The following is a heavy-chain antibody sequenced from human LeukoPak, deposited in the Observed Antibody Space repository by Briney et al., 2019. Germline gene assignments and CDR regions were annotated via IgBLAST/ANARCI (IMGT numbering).Heavy chain of an antibody. Sequence: QPGGALLLSCASSDFPFSASWMHGFRQVPGKGLMWGSRITADETTTYADSVGGRFTIPRDNAKNTVYLQMNSLRVEGTAVYYCAKDWFATTDYWGQGSLVTVSS. CDR1: DFPFSASW. D-gene: IGHD1/OR15-1a*01. CDR2: ITADETT. CDR3: AKDWFATTDY. J-gene: IGHJ4*02. V-gene: IGHV3-74*01.